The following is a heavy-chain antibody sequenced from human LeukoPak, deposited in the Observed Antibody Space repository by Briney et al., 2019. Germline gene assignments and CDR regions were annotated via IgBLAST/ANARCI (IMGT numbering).Heavy chain of an antibody. D-gene: IGHD3-22*01. J-gene: IGHJ4*02. V-gene: IGHV4-59*01. Sequence: PSETLSLTCTVSGGSISSYYWSWIRQPPGKGLEWVGYIYHGGSTKYNPSLKSRVTMSVDTSKNQFSLKLSSVTAADTAVYYCAGYGGYSVDSWGQGTLVTVSS. CDR2: IYHGGST. CDR1: GGSISSYY. CDR3: AGYGGYSVDS.